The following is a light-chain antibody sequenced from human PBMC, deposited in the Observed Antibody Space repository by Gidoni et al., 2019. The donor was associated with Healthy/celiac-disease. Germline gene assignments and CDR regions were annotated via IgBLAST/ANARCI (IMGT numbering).Light chain of an antibody. Sequence: DIQMTQSPSSLSASVGDRVTITCQASQDISNYLNWYQQKPGKAPKLLIYDASNLETGVPSRFSGSGSGTDFTFTISSLQPEDIATYYCQQYDNLPHHFXGXTKVEIK. J-gene: IGKJ4*01. CDR1: QDISNY. CDR2: DAS. CDR3: QQYDNLPHH. V-gene: IGKV1-33*01.